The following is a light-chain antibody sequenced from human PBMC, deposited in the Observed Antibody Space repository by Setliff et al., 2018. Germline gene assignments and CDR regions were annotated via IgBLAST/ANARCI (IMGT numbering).Light chain of an antibody. CDR3: LSYTSETTHAL. CDR2: EVT. V-gene: IGLV2-14*03. Sequence: QSLLTQPAAVSGSPGQSIAISCAGTSSDVGGYNYVSWYQQHPGKAPKLLIYEVTKRPSGVSDRFSGSKSGNTASLTISGLQAEDEADYYCLSYTSETTHALFAGGTKVTVL. CDR1: SSDVGGYNY. J-gene: IGLJ2*01.